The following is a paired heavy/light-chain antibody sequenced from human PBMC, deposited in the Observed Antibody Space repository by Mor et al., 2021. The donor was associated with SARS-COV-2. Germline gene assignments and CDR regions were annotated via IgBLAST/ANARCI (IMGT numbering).Heavy chain of an antibody. J-gene: IGHJ4*02. V-gene: IGHV3-33*01. D-gene: IGHD5-18*01. Sequence: QVQLVESGGGVVQPGRSLRLSCAASGFTFSSYAMHWVRQAPGKGLEWMAVIWYDGSHKYYAGSVKGRFTISRDNSKNTLYLQMNSLRAEDTAVYYCARVHSYGYSGALIDHWGQGTVVTVSA. CDR2: IWYDGSHK. CDR1: GFTFSSYA. CDR3: ARVHSYGYSGALIDH.
Light chain of an antibody. Sequence: QPVLTQSSSASASLGSSVKLTCTLSSGHSSYIIAWHQQQPGKAPRYLMKLEGSGSYNKGSGVPDRFSGSSSGADRYLTISNLQSEDEADYYCETWDSNTRGVFGGGTKLTVL. CDR1: SGHSSYI. V-gene: IGLV4-60*03. CDR3: ETWDSNTRGV. J-gene: IGLJ3*02. CDR2: LEGSGSY.